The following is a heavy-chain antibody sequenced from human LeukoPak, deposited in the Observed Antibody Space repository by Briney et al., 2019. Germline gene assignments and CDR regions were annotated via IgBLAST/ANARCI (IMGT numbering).Heavy chain of an antibody. CDR1: GGSFSGYY. Sequence: SETLSLTCAVYGGSFSGYYWSWIRQPPGKGLEWIGEINHSGSANYNPSLKSRVTISVDTSKSQFSLKLSSVTAADTAVYYCARGKYSSSWYSLGGFDPWGQGTLVTVSS. V-gene: IGHV4-34*01. J-gene: IGHJ5*02. CDR3: ARGKYSSSWYSLGGFDP. D-gene: IGHD6-13*01. CDR2: INHSGSA.